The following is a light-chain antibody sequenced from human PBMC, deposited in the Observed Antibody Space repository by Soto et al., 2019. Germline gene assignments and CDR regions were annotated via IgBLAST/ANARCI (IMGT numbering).Light chain of an antibody. V-gene: IGLV1-51*01. CDR3: GTWDSTLSAYV. J-gene: IGLJ1*01. Sequence: QSVLTQPPSASAAPGQKVTISCSGSTFNIGNNFVSWCQQLPGTAPKVLIYDNNQRPSGIPDRFSASKSGTSATLVITGLQTGDEAVYYCGTWDSTLSAYVFGTGTKVTVL. CDR1: TFNIGNNF. CDR2: DNN.